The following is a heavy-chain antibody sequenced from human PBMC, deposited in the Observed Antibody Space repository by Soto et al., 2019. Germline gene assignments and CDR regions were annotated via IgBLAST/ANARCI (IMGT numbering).Heavy chain of an antibody. J-gene: IGHJ6*02. Sequence: QVQLVESGGGVVQPGRCLRLSCAASGFTFSSYAMHWVRQAPGKGLEWVAFISYDGSNKYYADSVKGRFTISRDNSKNTLYLQMNSLRGEDTAVYYCTRRGYGMDVWGQGTTVTVS. CDR1: GFTFSSYA. CDR2: ISYDGSNK. V-gene: IGHV3-30-3*01. CDR3: TRRGYGMDV.